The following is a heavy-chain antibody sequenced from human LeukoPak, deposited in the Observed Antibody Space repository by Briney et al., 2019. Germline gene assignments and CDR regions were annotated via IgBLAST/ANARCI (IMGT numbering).Heavy chain of an antibody. J-gene: IGHJ6*02. Sequence: GGSLRLSCAASGFTFSSYAMHWVRQAPGRGLEWVAVISYDGSNKYYADSVKGRFTISRDNSKNTLYLQMNSLRAEDTAVYYCARVVVISDFWSGYPTGLYYYYYGMDVWGQGTTVTVSS. CDR1: GFTFSSYA. CDR3: ARVVVISDFWSGYPTGLYYYYYGMDV. CDR2: ISYDGSNK. V-gene: IGHV3-30-3*01. D-gene: IGHD3-3*01.